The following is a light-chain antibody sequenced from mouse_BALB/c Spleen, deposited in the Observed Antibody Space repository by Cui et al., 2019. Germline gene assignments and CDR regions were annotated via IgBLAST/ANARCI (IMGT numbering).Light chain of an antibody. Sequence: ENLLTQSPAIMAATLVQKVTMTCRASTSVSSSYLHWYQQKSGASPKPLIHRTSNLAAGVPARFSGSGSGTSYSLTISSVEAEDDATYYCQQWCGYPWTFGGGTKLEIK. CDR2: RTS. CDR1: TSVSSSY. CDR3: QQWCGYPWT. J-gene: IGKJ1*01. V-gene: IGKV4-58*01.